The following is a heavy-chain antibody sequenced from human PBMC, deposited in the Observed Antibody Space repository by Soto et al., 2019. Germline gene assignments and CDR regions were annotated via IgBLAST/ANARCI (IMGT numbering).Heavy chain of an antibody. CDR2: ISYDGSNK. V-gene: IGHV3-30*18. CDR3: AKGRSSGWRTDFDY. J-gene: IGHJ4*02. CDR1: GFTFSSYG. D-gene: IGHD6-19*01. Sequence: QVQLVESGGGVVQPGRSLRLSCAASGFTFSSYGMHWVRQAPGKGLEWVAVISYDGSNKYYADSVKGRFTISRDNSKNTLYLQMNSLRAEDTAVYYCAKGRSSGWRTDFDYWGQGTLVTVSS.